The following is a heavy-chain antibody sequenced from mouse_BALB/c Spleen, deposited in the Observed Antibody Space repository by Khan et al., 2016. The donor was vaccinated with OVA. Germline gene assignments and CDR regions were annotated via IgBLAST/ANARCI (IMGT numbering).Heavy chain of an antibody. D-gene: IGHD1-1*01. V-gene: IGHV2-9*02. J-gene: IGHJ3*01. CDR3: ARPYYGSAWFAY. Sequence: VQLVESGPGLVAPSQSLSITCTVSGFSLTNYGVHWVRQPPREGLEWLGVIWAGGSPNYNSALMSRLSISKDNSKSQVFLKMNSLQTNDTAMYYCARPYYGSAWFAYWGQGTLVTVSA. CDR2: IWAGGSP. CDR1: GFSLTNYG.